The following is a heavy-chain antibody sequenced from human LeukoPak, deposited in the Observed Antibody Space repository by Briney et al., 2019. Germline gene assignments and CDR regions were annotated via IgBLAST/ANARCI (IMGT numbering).Heavy chain of an antibody. D-gene: IGHD2-15*01. CDR3: ARDTEIYVVVVAATPFDY. CDR1: GYTFTSYG. J-gene: IGHJ4*02. CDR2: ISAYNGNT. Sequence: ASVKVSCKASGYTFTSYGISWVRQAPGQGLEWMGWISAYNGNTNYAQKLQGRVTMTTDTSTSTAYMELRSLRSDDTAVYYCARDTEIYVVVVAATPFDYWGQGTLVTVSS. V-gene: IGHV1-18*01.